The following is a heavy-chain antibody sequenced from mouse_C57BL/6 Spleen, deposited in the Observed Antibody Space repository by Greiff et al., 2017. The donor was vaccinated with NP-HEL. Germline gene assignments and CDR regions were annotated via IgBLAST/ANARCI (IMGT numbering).Heavy chain of an antibody. D-gene: IGHD4-1*01. CDR2: IYHRSGNT. CDR3: ARGGTGTDY. CDR1: GYTFTCFG. V-gene: IGHV1-81*01. Sequence: QQSCEASGYTFTCFGICWVTPRSGLGLEWIGEIYHRSGNTHYNEKFKGKATLTADKSSSTAYMERRSLTSEDSAVYVGARGGTGTDYWGQGTTLTVSS. J-gene: IGHJ2*01.